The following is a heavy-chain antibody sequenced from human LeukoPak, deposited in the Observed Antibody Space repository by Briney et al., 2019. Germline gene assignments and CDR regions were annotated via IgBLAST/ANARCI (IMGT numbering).Heavy chain of an antibody. CDR3: VTVDVTQV. CDR2: INTDGTGT. D-gene: IGHD6-19*01. CDR1: GFTFSSYS. Sequence: GGSLRLSFAASGFTFSSYSMHWVRQAPGKGLVWVSRINTDGTGTSYADSVKSRFTISRDNAKNTLYLQMNSLRAEDTAVYYCVTVDVTQVWGQGTLVTVSS. V-gene: IGHV3-74*01. J-gene: IGHJ4*02.